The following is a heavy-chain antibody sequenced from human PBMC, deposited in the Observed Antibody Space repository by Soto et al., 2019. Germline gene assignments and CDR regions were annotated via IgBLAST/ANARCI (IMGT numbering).Heavy chain of an antibody. D-gene: IGHD2-2*01. CDR1: GGSISSYY. Sequence: SETLSLTCTVSGGSISSYYWSWIRQPPGKGLEWIGYIYYSGSTNYNPSLKSRVTISVDTSKNQFSLKLSSVTAADTAVYYCASQYCSSTSCYGASSGWGPFDYWGQGTLVTVSS. J-gene: IGHJ4*02. V-gene: IGHV4-59*08. CDR3: ASQYCSSTSCYGASSGWGPFDY. CDR2: IYYSGST.